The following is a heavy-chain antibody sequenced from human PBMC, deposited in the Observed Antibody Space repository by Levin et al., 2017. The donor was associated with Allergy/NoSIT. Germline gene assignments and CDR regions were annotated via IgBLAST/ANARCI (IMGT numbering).Heavy chain of an antibody. CDR2: ISGSGGST. CDR1: GFTFSSYA. D-gene: IGHD3-22*01. Sequence: PGGSLRLSCAASGFTFSSYAMSWVRQAPGKGLEWVSAISGSGGSTYYADSVKGRFTISRDNSKNTLYLQMNSLRVEDTAVYYCAKRPYYYDSSGDVYFDYWGQGTLVTVSS. V-gene: IGHV3-23*01. CDR3: AKRPYYYDSSGDVYFDY. J-gene: IGHJ4*02.